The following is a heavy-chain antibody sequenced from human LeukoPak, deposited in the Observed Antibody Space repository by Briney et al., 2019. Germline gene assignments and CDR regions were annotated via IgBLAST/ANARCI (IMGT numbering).Heavy chain of an antibody. CDR1: GGSFSGYY. D-gene: IGHD6-19*01. J-gene: IGHJ4*02. V-gene: IGHV4-34*01. CDR2: INHSGST. CDR3: ARAGYSSGWYTY. Sequence: SETLSLTCAVYGGSFSGYYWSWIRQPPGKGLEWIGEINHSGSTNYNPSLKSRVTISVDTSKNQFSLKLSSVTAADTAVYYCARAGYSSGWYTYWGQGTLVTVSS.